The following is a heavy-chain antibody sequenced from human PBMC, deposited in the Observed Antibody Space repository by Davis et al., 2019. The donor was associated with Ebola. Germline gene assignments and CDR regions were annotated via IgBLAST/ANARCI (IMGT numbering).Heavy chain of an antibody. CDR3: ARDRITIFGVVIPQIAIDY. J-gene: IGHJ4*02. CDR2: IIPILGIA. CDR1: GGTFSSYA. V-gene: IGHV1-69*04. D-gene: IGHD3-3*01. Sequence: AASVKVSCKASGGTFSSYAISWVRQAPGQGLEWMGRIIPILGIANYAQKFQGRVTITADKSTSTAYMELSSLRSEDTAVYYCARDRITIFGVVIPQIAIDYWGQGTLVTVSS.